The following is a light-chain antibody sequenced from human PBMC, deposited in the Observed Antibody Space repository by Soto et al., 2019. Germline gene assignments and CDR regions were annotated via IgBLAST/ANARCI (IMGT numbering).Light chain of an antibody. CDR1: QSVSSN. J-gene: IGKJ2*01. CDR2: GAS. V-gene: IGKV3-15*01. Sequence: EIVMTQSPATLSVSPGERATLSCRASQSVSSNLAWYQQKPGQAPRLLIYGASTRATGIPARFSGSGSGTEFTLTISSLXSXXXXXXYCQQYNNWPPYTFGQGTKLEIK. CDR3: QQYNNWPPYT.